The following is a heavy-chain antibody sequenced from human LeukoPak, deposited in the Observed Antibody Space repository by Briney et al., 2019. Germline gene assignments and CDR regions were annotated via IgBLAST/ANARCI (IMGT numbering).Heavy chain of an antibody. CDR3: ARDGVAGLDY. Sequence: GGSLRLSCAASGFTFSSYSMNWVRQAPGKGLEWVSSISSSSSYIYYADSVKGRFTISRDNSKNTLYLQMNSLRAEDTAVYYCARDGVAGLDYWGQGTLVTVSS. V-gene: IGHV3-21*01. CDR1: GFTFSSYS. D-gene: IGHD6-19*01. J-gene: IGHJ4*02. CDR2: ISSSSSYI.